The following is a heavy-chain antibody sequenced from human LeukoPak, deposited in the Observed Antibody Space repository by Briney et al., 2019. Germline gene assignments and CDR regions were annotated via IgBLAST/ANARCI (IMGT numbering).Heavy chain of an antibody. CDR2: ISYDGSNK. CDR3: AVHPHGQQLALGYFDY. V-gene: IGHV3-30*03. J-gene: IGHJ4*02. D-gene: IGHD6-13*01. CDR1: GFTFSSYG. Sequence: GRSLRLSCAASGFTFSSYGMHWVRQAPGKGLEWVAVISYDGSNKYYADSVKGRFTISRDNSKNALYLQMNSLRAEETAVYYCAVHPHGQQLALGYFDYWGQGTLVTVSS.